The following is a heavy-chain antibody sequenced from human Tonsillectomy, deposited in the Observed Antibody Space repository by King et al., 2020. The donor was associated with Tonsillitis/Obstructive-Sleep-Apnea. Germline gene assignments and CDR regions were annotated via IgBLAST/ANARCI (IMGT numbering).Heavy chain of an antibody. CDR1: TYSFTTYC. Sequence: QLVQSGAEVKKPGESLRISCKDSTYSFTTYCISWVRQMPGKGLEWMGRIDPSDSYTNYSPSFQGHVTISADKSISTAYLQWSSLKASDTAMYYCARHKIIRSYPEAFDIWGQGTMVTVSS. D-gene: IGHD3-3*01. CDR2: IDPSDSYT. CDR3: ARHKIIRSYPEAFDI. J-gene: IGHJ3*02. V-gene: IGHV5-10-1*01.